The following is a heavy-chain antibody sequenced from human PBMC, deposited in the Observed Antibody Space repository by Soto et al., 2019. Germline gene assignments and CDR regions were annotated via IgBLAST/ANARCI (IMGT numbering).Heavy chain of an antibody. CDR1: GFTFSSYW. CDR2: IKQDGSEK. CDR3: ARADCSSTSCYVGYYYYYYMDV. Sequence: GGSLRLSCAASGFTFSSYWMSWVRQAPGKGLEWVANIKQDGSEKYYVDSVKGRFTIPRDNAKNSLYLQMNSLRAEDTAVYYCARADCSSTSCYVGYYYYYYMDVWGKGTTVTVSS. V-gene: IGHV3-7*01. J-gene: IGHJ6*03. D-gene: IGHD2-2*01.